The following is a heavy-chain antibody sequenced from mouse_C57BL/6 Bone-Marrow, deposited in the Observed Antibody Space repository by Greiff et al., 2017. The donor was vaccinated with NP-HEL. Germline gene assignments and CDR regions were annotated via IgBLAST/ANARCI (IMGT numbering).Heavy chain of an antibody. V-gene: IGHV1-82*01. CDR2: IYPGDGDT. Sequence: VKLLESGPELVKPGASVKISCKASGYAFSSSWMNWVKQRPGKGLEWIGRIYPGDGDTNYNGKFKGKATLTADKSSSTAYMQLSSLTSEDSAVYFCARENYGDWYFDVWGTGTTVTVSS. CDR1: GYAFSSSW. CDR3: ARENYGDWYFDV. D-gene: IGHD1-1*01. J-gene: IGHJ1*03.